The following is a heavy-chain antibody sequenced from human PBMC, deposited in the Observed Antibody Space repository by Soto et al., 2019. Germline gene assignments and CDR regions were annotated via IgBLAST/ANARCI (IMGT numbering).Heavy chain of an antibody. CDR1: GFTFSSYE. D-gene: IGHD3-16*01. CDR3: VRSPKIGVRGAF. V-gene: IGHV3-21*01. CDR2: IKVGSSRI. Sequence: PGGSLRLSCAASGFTFSSYEMNWVRQAPGKGLEWVSSIKVGSSRIYQPDSMKGRFTISRDDARNSVYLQINSLRAEDTALYFCVRSPKIGVRGAFWGRGTQVTVSS. J-gene: IGHJ1*01.